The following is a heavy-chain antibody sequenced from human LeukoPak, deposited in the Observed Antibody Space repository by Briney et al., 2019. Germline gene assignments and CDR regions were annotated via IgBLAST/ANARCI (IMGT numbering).Heavy chain of an antibody. Sequence: GGSLRLSCAASGFTFSNFAMAWVRQVTEKGLEWVSFIRGGGAGAHYADSVRGRFTISRDNSKNTLYLEMNSLRADDTAVYFCAKASYSYGNDAFDIWGQGTKVTVSS. J-gene: IGHJ3*02. CDR1: GFTFSNFA. CDR3: AKASYSYGNDAFDI. CDR2: IRGGGAGA. V-gene: IGHV3-23*01. D-gene: IGHD3-16*02.